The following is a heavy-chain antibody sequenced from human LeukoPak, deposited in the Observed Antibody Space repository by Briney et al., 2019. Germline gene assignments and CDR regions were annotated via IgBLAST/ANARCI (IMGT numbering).Heavy chain of an antibody. D-gene: IGHD3-22*01. Sequence: GRSLRLSCAASGFTFSSYGMHWVRQAPGQGLEWVAVISYDGSNKYYADSVKGRFTISRDNSKNTLYLQMNSLRAEDTAVYYCAKPVGGGYYDSSGYYSPGDYWGQGTLVTVSS. CDR2: ISYDGSNK. J-gene: IGHJ4*02. CDR1: GFTFSSYG. V-gene: IGHV3-30*18. CDR3: AKPVGGGYYDSSGYYSPGDY.